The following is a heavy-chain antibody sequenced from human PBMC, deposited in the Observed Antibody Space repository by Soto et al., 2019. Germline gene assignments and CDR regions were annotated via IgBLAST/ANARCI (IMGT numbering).Heavy chain of an antibody. J-gene: IGHJ3*02. CDR2: ISYDGSNK. D-gene: IGHD2-21*02. V-gene: IGHV3-30-3*01. CDR3: ARDRTAKGHAFDI. CDR1: GFTFSSYA. Sequence: QVQLVESGGGVVQPGRSLRLSCAASGFTFSSYAMHWVRQAPGKGLEWVAVISYDGSNKYYADSVKGRFTISRDNSKNTLYLQMNSLRAEDTAVYYCARDRTAKGHAFDIWGQGTMVTVSS.